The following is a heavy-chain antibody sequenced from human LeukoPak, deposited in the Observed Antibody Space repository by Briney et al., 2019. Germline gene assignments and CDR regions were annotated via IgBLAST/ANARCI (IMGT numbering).Heavy chain of an antibody. CDR2: ISSSGGSA. V-gene: IGHV3-23*01. J-gene: IGHJ4*02. Sequence: GGSLRLSCAASGFTFSDYAMTWVRQAPGKGLEWVSTISSSGGSAHSADSVKGRFTISRDNSKNTLYLHMNSLRAGDTSVFFCAKDIGGDGDYPDFWGQGTLVTVSS. CDR3: AKDIGGDGDYPDF. CDR1: GFTFSDYA. D-gene: IGHD4-17*01.